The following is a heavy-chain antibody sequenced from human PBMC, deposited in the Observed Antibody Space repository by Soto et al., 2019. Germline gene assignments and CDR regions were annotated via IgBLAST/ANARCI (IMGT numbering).Heavy chain of an antibody. J-gene: IGHJ6*02. Sequence: ASVKVSCKASGYTFTSYYMHWVRQAPGQGLEWMGIINPSGGSTSYAQKLQGRVTMTRDTSTSTVYMELSSLRSEDTAVYYCARDGIYCSSTSCYSLNYYYGMDVWGQGTTVTVSS. CDR3: ARDGIYCSSTSCYSLNYYYGMDV. CDR2: INPSGGST. V-gene: IGHV1-46*01. D-gene: IGHD2-2*02. CDR1: GYTFTSYY.